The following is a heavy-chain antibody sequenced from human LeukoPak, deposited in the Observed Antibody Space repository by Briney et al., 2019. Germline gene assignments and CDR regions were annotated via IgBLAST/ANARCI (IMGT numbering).Heavy chain of an antibody. D-gene: IGHD2-8*01. CDR1: GFTFSSYW. V-gene: IGHV3-7*01. CDR3: ATRYCTISACRASSYKSFDV. Sequence: PGGSLRLSCAASGFTFSSYWMTWVRQAPGKGLEWVANIKEDGGEGYYVDSVKGRFTVSRDNAKNSLYLQLTSLRAEDTAAYYCATRYCTISACRASSYKSFDVWGKGTTVTVSS. CDR2: IKEDGGEG. J-gene: IGHJ6*04.